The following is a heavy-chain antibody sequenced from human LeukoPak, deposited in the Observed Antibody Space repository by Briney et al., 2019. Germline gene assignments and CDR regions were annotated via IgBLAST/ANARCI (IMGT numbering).Heavy chain of an antibody. D-gene: IGHD2-21*01. V-gene: IGHV3-7*04. CDR2: VNRDGTEK. Sequence: PGGSLRLSCAASEFTFTTYWLSWVRQAPGKGLQWVANVNRDGTEKHFLDSVEGRFTISRDNANKALYLQMSSLTPQDTAVYFCVRGDWYFESWGQGALVTVSS. CDR1: EFTFTTYW. J-gene: IGHJ4*02. CDR3: VRGDWYFES.